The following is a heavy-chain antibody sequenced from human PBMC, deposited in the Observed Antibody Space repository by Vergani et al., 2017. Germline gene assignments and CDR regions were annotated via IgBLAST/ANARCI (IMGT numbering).Heavy chain of an antibody. CDR2: ISAYNGNT. J-gene: IGHJ4*02. V-gene: IGHV1-18*01. D-gene: IGHD1-1*01. CDR3: ARDIGATGTTCYY. CDR1: GYTFTSYG. Sequence: QVQLVQSGAEVKKPGASVKVSCKASGYTFTSYGISWVRQAPGKELEWMGWISAYNGNTNYAQKLQGRVTMTTVTSTSTAYMELRSRRSDDTAVYYCARDIGATGTTCYYWGQGTLVTVSA.